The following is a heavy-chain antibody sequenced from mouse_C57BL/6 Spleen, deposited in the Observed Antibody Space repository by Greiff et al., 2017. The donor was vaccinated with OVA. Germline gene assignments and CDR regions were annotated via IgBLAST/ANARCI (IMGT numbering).Heavy chain of an antibody. V-gene: IGHV14-4*01. CDR3: TDSSGGDY. D-gene: IGHD3-2*02. J-gene: IGHJ2*01. CDR1: GFNIKDDY. CDR2: IDPENGDT. Sequence: EVKLQESGAELVRPGASVKLSCTASGFNIKDDYMHWVKQRPEQGLEWIGWIDPENGDTEYASKFQGKATITADTSSNTAYLQLSSLTSEDTAVYYCTDSSGGDYWGQGTTLTVSS.